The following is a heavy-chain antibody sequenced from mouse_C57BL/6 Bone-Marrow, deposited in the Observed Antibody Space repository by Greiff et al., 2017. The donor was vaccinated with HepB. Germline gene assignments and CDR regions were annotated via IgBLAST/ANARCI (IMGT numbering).Heavy chain of an antibody. CDR3: ARQTLIRGGDY. CDR2: ISSGGSYT. CDR1: GFTFSSYG. J-gene: IGHJ4*01. Sequence: EVQGVESGGDLVKPGGSLKLSCAASGFTFSSYGMSWVRQTPDKRLEWVATISSGGSYTYYPDSVKGRFPISRDNAKNTLYLQMSSLKSEDTAMYYCARQTLIRGGDYWGQGTSVTVSS. V-gene: IGHV5-6*01.